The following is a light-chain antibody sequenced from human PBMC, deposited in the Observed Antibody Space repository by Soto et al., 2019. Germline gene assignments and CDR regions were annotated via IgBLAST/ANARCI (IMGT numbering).Light chain of an antibody. J-gene: IGKJ5*01. CDR2: DTS. CDR1: QSVSSSS. Sequence: ELVLTQSPGTLSLSPGERATLSGRASQSVSSSSLAWYQQKPGQAPRLLIYDTSSRATGIPDRFSGSGSGTDFTLTISRLEPEDFAVYYCQQYGSLITFGQGTRLEIK. V-gene: IGKV3-20*01. CDR3: QQYGSLIT.